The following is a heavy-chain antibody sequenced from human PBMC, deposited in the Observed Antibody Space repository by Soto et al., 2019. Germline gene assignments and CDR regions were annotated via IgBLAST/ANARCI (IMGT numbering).Heavy chain of an antibody. CDR1: GFSISTDW. Sequence: PGGSLRLSCVASGFSISTDWMRWVRQAPGKGLEWVASINEDGSEKKYVDSVKGRFTVSRDNTKNSLYLQMNSLSVEDTAVYFCAKTSASGFCVWGQGKMVTVSS. D-gene: IGHD3-3*01. CDR3: AKTSASGFCV. J-gene: IGHJ3*01. CDR2: INEDGSEK. V-gene: IGHV3-7*01.